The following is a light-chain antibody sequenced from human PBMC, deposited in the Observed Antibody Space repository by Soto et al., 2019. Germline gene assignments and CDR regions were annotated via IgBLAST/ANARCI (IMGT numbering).Light chain of an antibody. CDR3: SSYTTSGTPV. CDR1: SSDVGGYNY. Sequence: QSVLTQPASVSGSPGQTITISCTGTSSDVGGYNYLSWYQQHPGKAPKVMIYEVSNRPSGVSNRFSGSKSCNTASLTISGLQAEDEADYFCSSYTTSGTPVFGGGTKLTVL. V-gene: IGLV2-14*01. CDR2: EVS. J-gene: IGLJ3*02.